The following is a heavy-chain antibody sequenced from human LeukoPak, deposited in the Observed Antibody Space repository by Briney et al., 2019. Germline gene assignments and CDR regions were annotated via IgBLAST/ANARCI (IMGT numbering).Heavy chain of an antibody. CDR1: GYTFTSYG. CDR2: ISAYNGNT. D-gene: IGHD1-26*01. CDR3: ARDFESEEWELLPGDY. V-gene: IGHV1-18*01. J-gene: IGHJ4*02. Sequence: ASVKVSCKGSGYTFTSYGISWVRQAPGQGMEWMGWISAYNGNTNYAQKLQGRVTMTTDTSTSTAYMELRSLRSDDTAVYYCARDFESEEWELLPGDYWGQGTLVTVSS.